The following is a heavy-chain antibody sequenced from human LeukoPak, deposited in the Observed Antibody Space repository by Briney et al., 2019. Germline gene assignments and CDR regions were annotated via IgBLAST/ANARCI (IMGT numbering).Heavy chain of an antibody. V-gene: IGHV1-8*01. J-gene: IGHJ4*02. CDR1: GYTFTNYD. Sequence: KVSCKASGYTFTNYDINWVRQTTGQGLEWIGWMNPNSGNTGYAQKFQGRVTMTRSTSISTAYMELSSLRSEDTAVYYCTRGPPPHCSGGSCYSWSFVEYWGQGTLVTVSS. D-gene: IGHD2-15*01. CDR3: TRGPPPHCSGGSCYSWSFVEY. CDR2: MNPNSGNT.